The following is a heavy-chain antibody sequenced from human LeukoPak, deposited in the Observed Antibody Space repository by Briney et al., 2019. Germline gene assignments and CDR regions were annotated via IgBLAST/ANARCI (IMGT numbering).Heavy chain of an antibody. CDR1: GFTFSNYG. CDR3: AKEYSSGYSDY. J-gene: IGHJ4*02. V-gene: IGHV3-30*18. Sequence: GGSLRLSCAASGFTFSNYGMHWVRQGPGKGLEWVAVIGYDGSNQYYADSVKGRFTISRDNSRNTVYLQMNSLRAEDTAMYYCAKEYSSGYSDYWGQGTLVTVSP. D-gene: IGHD6-19*01. CDR2: IGYDGSNQ.